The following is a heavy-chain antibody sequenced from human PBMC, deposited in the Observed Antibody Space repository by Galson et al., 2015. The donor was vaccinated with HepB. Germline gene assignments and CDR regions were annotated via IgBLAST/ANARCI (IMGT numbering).Heavy chain of an antibody. V-gene: IGHV5-51*03. D-gene: IGHD5-18*01. CDR3: ASNGYSYGFYDAFDI. CDR1: GYSFTSYW. CDR2: IYPGDSDT. Sequence: QSGAEVKKPGESLKISCKGSGYSFTSYWIGWVRQMPGKGLEWMGIIYPGDSDTRYSPSFQGQVTISADKSISTAYLQWSSLKASDTAMYYCASNGYSYGFYDAFDIWGQGTMVTVSS. J-gene: IGHJ3*02.